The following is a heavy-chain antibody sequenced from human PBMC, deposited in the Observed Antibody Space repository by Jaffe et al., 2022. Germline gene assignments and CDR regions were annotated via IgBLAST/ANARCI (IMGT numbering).Heavy chain of an antibody. J-gene: IGHJ4*02. CDR1: GFTFSSYE. D-gene: IGHD1-26*01. Sequence: EVQLVESGGGLVQPGGSLRLSCAASGFTFSSYEMNWVRQAPGKGLEWVSYISSSGSTIYYADSVKGRFTISRDNAKNSLYLQMNSLRAEDTAVYYCATPGSGGSYLYFDYWGQGTLVTVSS. V-gene: IGHV3-48*03. CDR2: ISSSGSTI. CDR3: ATPGSGGSYLYFDY.